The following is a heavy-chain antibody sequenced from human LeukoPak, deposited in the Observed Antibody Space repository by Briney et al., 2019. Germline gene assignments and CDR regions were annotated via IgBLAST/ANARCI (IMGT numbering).Heavy chain of an antibody. CDR1: GFTFSNYW. CDR3: ASSLWFGELGD. V-gene: IGHV3-7*01. CDR2: IKQDGSEK. J-gene: IGHJ4*02. D-gene: IGHD3-10*01. Sequence: GKSLRLSCGASGFTFSNYWMSWVRQVPGKGLEWVANIKQDGSEKYYVDSVKGRFTISRDNAKNSLYLQMNSLRAEDTAVYYCASSLWFGELGDWGQGTLVTVSS.